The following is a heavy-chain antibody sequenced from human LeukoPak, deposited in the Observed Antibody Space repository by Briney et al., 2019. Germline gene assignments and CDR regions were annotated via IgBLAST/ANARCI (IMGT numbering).Heavy chain of an antibody. Sequence: GGSLRLSCAASGFTFSSYAMSWVRQAPGKGLEWVSAISGSGGSIYYADSVKGRFTISRDNSKNTLYLQMISLRAEDTAVYYCAKDPSVVVTATLDYWGQGTLVTVSS. CDR3: AKDPSVVVTATLDY. D-gene: IGHD2-21*02. V-gene: IGHV3-23*01. CDR2: ISGSGGSI. CDR1: GFTFSSYA. J-gene: IGHJ4*02.